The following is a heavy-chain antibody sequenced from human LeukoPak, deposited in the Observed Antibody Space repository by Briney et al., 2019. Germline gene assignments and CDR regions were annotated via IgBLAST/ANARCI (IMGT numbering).Heavy chain of an antibody. CDR2: ISSSSSTI. D-gene: IGHD3-3*01. CDR1: GFTYSSYS. CDR3: ARVNDFWSGYRAFDY. Sequence: GGSLRLSCAASGFTYSSYSMNWVRQAPGKGLEWVSYISSSSSTIYYADSVKGRSTISRDNAKNSLYLQMNSLRAEDTAVYYCARVNDFWSGYRAFDYWGQGTLVTVSS. J-gene: IGHJ4*02. V-gene: IGHV3-48*01.